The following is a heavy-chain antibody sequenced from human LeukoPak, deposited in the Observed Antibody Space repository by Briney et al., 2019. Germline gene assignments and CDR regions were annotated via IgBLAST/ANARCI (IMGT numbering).Heavy chain of an antibody. Sequence: GGSLRLSCGASGLTFSTYSMNWVRQAPGKGLEWVSYISSDSGTIYYADSVKGRFTISRDNAKNSLYLQMNSLRAEDTAVYYCARAAQPGFDRWGQGTLVTVSS. D-gene: IGHD1-14*01. CDR3: ARAAQPGFDR. CDR1: GLTFSTYS. J-gene: IGHJ5*02. V-gene: IGHV3-48*01. CDR2: ISSDSGTI.